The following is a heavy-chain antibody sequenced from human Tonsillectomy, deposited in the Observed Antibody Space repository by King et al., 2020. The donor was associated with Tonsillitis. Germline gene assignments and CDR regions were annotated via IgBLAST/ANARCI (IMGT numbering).Heavy chain of an antibody. V-gene: IGHV3-21*06. J-gene: IGHJ4*02. CDR1: GFTFNFYT. Sequence: VQLVESGGGLVKPGGTLRLSCVASGFTFNFYTMNWVRQAPGKGLEWVSSISGTSRHIHYADSLKGRFTIYRDNAENSLYLQMDSLRAEDTDVYYCAREWESQHYDVLTGYPSYFDSWGQGTLVTVSS. CDR2: ISGTSRHI. D-gene: IGHD3-9*01. CDR3: AREWESQHYDVLTGYPSYFDS.